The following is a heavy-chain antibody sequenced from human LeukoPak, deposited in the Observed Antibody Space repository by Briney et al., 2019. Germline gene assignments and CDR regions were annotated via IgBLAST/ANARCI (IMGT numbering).Heavy chain of an antibody. V-gene: IGHV4-38-2*02. CDR1: GYSISSGYY. Sequence: SETLSLTFTVSGYSISSGYYWGWIRQPPGKGLEWIGSIYHSGSTYYNPSLKSRVTISVDTSKNQFSLKLSSVTAADTAVYYCARLQWLRRVGSFDPWGQGTLVTVSS. D-gene: IGHD6-19*01. CDR3: ARLQWLRRVGSFDP. J-gene: IGHJ5*02. CDR2: IYHSGST.